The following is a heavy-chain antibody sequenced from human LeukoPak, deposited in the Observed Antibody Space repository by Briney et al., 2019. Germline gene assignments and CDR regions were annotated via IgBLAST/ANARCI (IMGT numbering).Heavy chain of an antibody. CDR1: GGSISSYY. CDR2: IYTSGST. J-gene: IGHJ5*02. V-gene: IGHV4-4*09. CDR3: ARHGTAMRASNWFDP. D-gene: IGHD5-18*01. Sequence: PSETLSLTCTVSGGSISSYYWSWIRQPPGKGLEWIGYIYTSGSTNYNPSLKSRVTISVDTSKNQFSLKLSSVTAADTAVYYCARHGTAMRASNWFDPWGQGTLVTVSS.